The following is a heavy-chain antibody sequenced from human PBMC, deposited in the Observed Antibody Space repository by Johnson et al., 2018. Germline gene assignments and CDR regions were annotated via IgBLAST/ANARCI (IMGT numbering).Heavy chain of an antibody. D-gene: IGHD2-15*01. CDR2: ISSSGGST. CDR3: AMLEGVFSEAFDI. V-gene: IGHV3-21*01. J-gene: IGHJ3*02. CDR1: GFTFSSSS. Sequence: VQLVESGGGLVKPGGSLRLSCAASGFTFSSSSMNWVRQAPGKGLEWVSSISSSGGSTYYADSVKGRFTISRDNAKTSLYLQMNSLRAEDTAVYYCAMLEGVFSEAFDIWGQGTMVTVSS.